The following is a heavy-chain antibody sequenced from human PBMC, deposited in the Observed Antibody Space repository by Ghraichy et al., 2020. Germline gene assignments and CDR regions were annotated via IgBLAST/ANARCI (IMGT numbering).Heavy chain of an antibody. CDR3: ARDLRSGDFYYWYFDL. CDR1: GFTFSSYS. CDR2: ISRSSSTI. J-gene: IGHJ2*01. Sequence: GGSLRLSCAASGFTFSSYSMNWVRQAPGKGLEWVSYISRSSSTIYYADSVKGRFTISRDNAKNSLYLQMNSLRDEDTAVYYCARDLRSGDFYYWYFDLWGRGTLVTVSS. V-gene: IGHV3-48*02. D-gene: IGHD2-21*02.